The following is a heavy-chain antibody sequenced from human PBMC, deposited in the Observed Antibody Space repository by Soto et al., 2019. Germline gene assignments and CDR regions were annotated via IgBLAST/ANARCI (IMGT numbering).Heavy chain of an antibody. CDR1: GGTFSSYT. CDR3: YIAAAGHDAFDI. CDR2: IIPILGIA. V-gene: IGHV1-69*02. Sequence: GASVKVSCKASGGTFSSYTISWVRQAPGQGLEWMGRIIPILGIANYAQKFQGRVTITADKSTSTAYMELSSLRSEDTAVYYCYIAAAGHDAFDIWGQGTMVTVSS. J-gene: IGHJ3*02. D-gene: IGHD6-13*01.